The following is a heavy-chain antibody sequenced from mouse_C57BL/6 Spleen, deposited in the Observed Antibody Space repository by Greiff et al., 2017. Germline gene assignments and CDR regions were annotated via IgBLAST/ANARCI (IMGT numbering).Heavy chain of an antibody. CDR3: ARSSNYYDSSDNDY. CDR2: IDPSDSYT. CDR1: GYTFTSSW. D-gene: IGHD1-1*01. V-gene: IGHV1-69*01. J-gene: IGHJ2*01. Sequence: QVQLQQSGAELVMPGASVTLSCKASGYTFTSSWMHWVKQRPGQGLEWIGEIDPSDSYTNYKQKFKGKSTLTVDTSSSTAYMQLSSLTSEDSAVYDCARSSNYYDSSDNDYWGQGTTLTVSA.